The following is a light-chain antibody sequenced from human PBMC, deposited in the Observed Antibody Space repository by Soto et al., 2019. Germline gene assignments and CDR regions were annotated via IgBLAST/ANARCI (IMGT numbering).Light chain of an antibody. CDR3: QQSGSSPPYT. Sequence: EIVLTQSPGTLSLSPGERATLSCRASQSVSSTYLAWYQQKPGQAPRLLIYGASGRATGIPERFSGSGSGTDFTLTISRLEPEDFAVYYCQQSGSSPPYTFGQGTKLEIK. CDR1: QSVSSTY. J-gene: IGKJ2*01. V-gene: IGKV3-20*01. CDR2: GAS.